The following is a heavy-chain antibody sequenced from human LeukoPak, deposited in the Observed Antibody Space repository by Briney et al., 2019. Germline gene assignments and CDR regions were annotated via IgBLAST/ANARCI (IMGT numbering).Heavy chain of an antibody. CDR1: GYTFTGYY. D-gene: IGHD6-13*01. CDR3: ARVQGAAGEFDY. CDR2: INPNSGGT. J-gene: IGHJ4*02. V-gene: IGHV1-2*02. Sequence: ASVKVSCEASGYTFTGYYMHWVRQAPGQGLEWMGWINPNSGGTNYAQKFQGRVTMTRDTSISTAYMELSRLRSDDTAVYYCARVQGAAGEFDYWGQGTLVTVSS.